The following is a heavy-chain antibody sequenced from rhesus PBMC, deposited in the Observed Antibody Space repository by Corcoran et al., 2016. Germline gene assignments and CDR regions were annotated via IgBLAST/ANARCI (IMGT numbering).Heavy chain of an antibody. CDR1: GGSISSSNW. CDR3: ASPPINYYDSGYYWYCDI. J-gene: IGHJ2*01. Sequence: QVQLQESGPGLVKPSETLSLTCAVSGGSISSSNWWSWIRQPPGKGLEWIGYNSGSRVSTYYNPPLMLRVTIATATSKNQFSLKLSSVTAADTAVYYCASPPINYYDSGYYWYCDIWGPGTPITISS. CDR2: NSGSRVST. V-gene: IGHV4-65*01. D-gene: IGHD3-28*01.